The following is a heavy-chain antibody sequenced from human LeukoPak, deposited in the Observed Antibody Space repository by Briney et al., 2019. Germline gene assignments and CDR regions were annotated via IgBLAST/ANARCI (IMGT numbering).Heavy chain of an antibody. CDR3: AKVDYYDSSGYYLSLNGMDV. J-gene: IGHJ6*02. Sequence: PGGSLRLSCAASGFTFSSYAMSWVRQAPGKGLEWVSAISGSGGSTYYADSVKGRFTISRDNSKNTLYLQMNSLRAEDTAVYYCAKVDYYDSSGYYLSLNGMDVWAKGPRSPSP. CDR2: ISGSGGST. V-gene: IGHV3-23*01. D-gene: IGHD3-22*01. CDR1: GFTFSSYA.